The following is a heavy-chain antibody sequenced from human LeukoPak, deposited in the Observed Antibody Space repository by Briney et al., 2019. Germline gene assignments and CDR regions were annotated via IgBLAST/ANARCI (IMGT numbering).Heavy chain of an antibody. J-gene: IGHJ6*03. V-gene: IGHV3-15*01. CDR1: GFTFSNAW. CDR2: IKSETDGGTT. CDR3: TTYGCSGSTCYWDYYYYYMDV. Sequence: GGSLRLSCAASGFTFSNAWMMWVPQAPGKGLEGVGRIKSETDGGTTDYAAPVKGRFTISRDDSKNTLYLQLNSLKNEDTAVYFCTTYGCSGSTCYWDYYYYYMDVWGKGTTVTVSS. D-gene: IGHD2-2*01.